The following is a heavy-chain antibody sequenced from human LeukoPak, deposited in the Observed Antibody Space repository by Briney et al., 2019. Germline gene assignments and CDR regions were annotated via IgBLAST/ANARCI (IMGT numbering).Heavy chain of an antibody. V-gene: IGHV3-23*01. CDR2: ISGSDGST. CDR3: AKDVEATISSGGYYFDY. D-gene: IGHD6-19*01. J-gene: IGHJ4*02. CDR1: GFTFSSYA. Sequence: GGSLRLSCAASGFTFSSYAMSWVRQAPGKGLEWVSAISGSDGSTHYADSVKGRFTISRDISYNRLYLQMNSLRAEDTAVYYCAKDVEATISSGGYYFDYWGQRTLVTLSP.